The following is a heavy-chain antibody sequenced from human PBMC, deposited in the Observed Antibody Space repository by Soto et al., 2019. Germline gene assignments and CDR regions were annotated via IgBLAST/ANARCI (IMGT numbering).Heavy chain of an antibody. V-gene: IGHV1-18*01. J-gene: IGHJ4*01. CDR2: ISAYNGNT. Sequence: QVQLVQSGAAVKNPGASVTVSCKASGYTFTSYGITWVRQAPGQGLEWMGWISAYNGNTNYAQKLQGRVTMTTDTSTRTSYMELRSLRSDDTAVYYCARDHSVACSGVSGPSYLDSWGIGTLVTVSS. CDR3: ARDHSVACSGVSGPSYLDS. D-gene: IGHD2-15*01. CDR1: GYTFTSYG.